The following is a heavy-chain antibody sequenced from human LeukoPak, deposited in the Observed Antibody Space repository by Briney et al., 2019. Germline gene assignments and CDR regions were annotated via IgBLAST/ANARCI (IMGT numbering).Heavy chain of an antibody. CDR2: IKEDGSQK. V-gene: IGHV3-7*01. CDR3: ARTHGYCTSTSCYGHYYYMHV. J-gene: IGHJ6*03. D-gene: IGHD2-2*01. Sequence: PGGSLRLSCTASGFTFSSYWMSWVRQAPGKGLEWVANIKEDGSQKYYVDSVKGRFTISRDNAENSLYLQMNSLRAEDTAVYYCARTHGYCTSTSCYGHYYYMHVWGKGTTVTVSS. CDR1: GFTFSSYW.